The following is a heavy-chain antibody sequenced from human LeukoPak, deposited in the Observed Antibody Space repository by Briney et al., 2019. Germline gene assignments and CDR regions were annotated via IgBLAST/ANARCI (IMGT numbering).Heavy chain of an antibody. CDR2: IVSDGSGA. CDR3: VRDSPHSGFNMDLDY. D-gene: IGHD2-15*01. J-gene: IGHJ4*02. Sequence: GGSLRLSCAASGFTFSSHWMHWVRQAPGKGLVWITRIVSDGSGATYVDSVKGRFTTSRDNAKNTLYLQMNNLRAEDTAVYYCVRDSPHSGFNMDLDYWGQGTLVTVSS. V-gene: IGHV3-74*01. CDR1: GFTFSSHW.